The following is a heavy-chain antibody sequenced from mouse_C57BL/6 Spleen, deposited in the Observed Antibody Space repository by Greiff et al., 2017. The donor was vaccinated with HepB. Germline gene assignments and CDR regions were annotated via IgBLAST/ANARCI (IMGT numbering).Heavy chain of an antibody. V-gene: IGHV1-5*01. Sequence: EVQLQESGTVLARPGASVKMSCKTSGYTFTSYWMHWVKQRPGQGLEWIGAIYPGNSDTSYNQKFKGKAKLTAVTSASTAYMELSSLTNEDSAVYYCTRGAGYDDYDEGSPYAMDYWGQGTSVTVSS. CDR3: TRGAGYDDYDEGSPYAMDY. D-gene: IGHD2-4*01. J-gene: IGHJ4*01. CDR1: GYTFTSYW. CDR2: IYPGNSDT.